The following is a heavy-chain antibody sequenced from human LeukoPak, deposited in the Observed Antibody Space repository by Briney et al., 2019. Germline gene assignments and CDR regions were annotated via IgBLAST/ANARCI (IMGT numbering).Heavy chain of an antibody. CDR2: IGTSSGAI. J-gene: IGHJ5*01. CDR3: ARNLDS. CDR1: GFTFSTYN. Sequence: GGSLRLSCSASGFTFSTYNMNWVRQAPGKGLEWVSFIGTSSGAIYYADSVKGRFTISRDNARKSLYLQVNSLRDEDTAVYYCARNLDSWGQGALVTVSS. V-gene: IGHV3-48*02.